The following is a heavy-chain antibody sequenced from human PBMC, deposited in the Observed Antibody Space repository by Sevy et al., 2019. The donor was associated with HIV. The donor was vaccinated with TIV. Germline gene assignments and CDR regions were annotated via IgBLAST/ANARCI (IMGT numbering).Heavy chain of an antibody. Sequence: SDTLSLTCTVSGGSISSSSYYWGWIRQPPGKGLEWIGSIYYSGSTYYHPSLKSRVTISVDTSKNQFSLKLSSVTAADTAVYYCASYTDYYDSSGYYSDFQHWGQGTLVTVSS. CDR1: GGSISSSSYY. V-gene: IGHV4-39*01. CDR3: ASYTDYYDSSGYYSDFQH. D-gene: IGHD3-22*01. J-gene: IGHJ1*01. CDR2: IYYSGST.